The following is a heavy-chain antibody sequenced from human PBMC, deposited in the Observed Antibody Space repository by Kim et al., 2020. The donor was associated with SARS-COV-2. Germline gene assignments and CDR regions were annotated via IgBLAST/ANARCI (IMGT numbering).Heavy chain of an antibody. CDR3: ARPYRRRGGGAWFDP. Sequence: SETLSLTCAVFCGSISSGDFYWGWIRQPPGKGLEWIGNIDYTGTTYYSPSLKSRVSMSVDSSKNQFSLRLTSLTAADTAVYYCARPYRRRGGGAWFDPWGQGTLVTVSS. D-gene: IGHD4-4*01. CDR1: CGSISSGDFY. J-gene: IGHJ5*02. CDR2: IDYTGTT. V-gene: IGHV4-39*01.